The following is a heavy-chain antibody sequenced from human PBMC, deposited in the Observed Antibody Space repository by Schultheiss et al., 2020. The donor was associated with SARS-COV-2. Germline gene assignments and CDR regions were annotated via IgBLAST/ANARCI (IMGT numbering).Heavy chain of an antibody. CDR3: ARAKYYYGSGSYHEYFQH. Sequence: ASVKVSCKASGYTFTSYGISWVRQAPGQGLEWMGWISAYNGNTNYAQKFQGWVTMTRDTSISTAYMELSSLRSEDTAVYYCARAKYYYGSGSYHEYFQHWGQGTLVTVSS. V-gene: IGHV1-18*01. D-gene: IGHD3-10*01. CDR2: ISAYNGNT. J-gene: IGHJ1*01. CDR1: GYTFTSYG.